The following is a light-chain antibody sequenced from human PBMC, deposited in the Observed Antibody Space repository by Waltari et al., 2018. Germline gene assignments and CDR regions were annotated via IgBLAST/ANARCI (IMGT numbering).Light chain of an antibody. CDR3: GTWDSSLSAGV. J-gene: IGLJ3*02. Sequence: QSVLTQPPSVSAAPGQKVTISCSGSTSNIGNNYVSWYQQVPGTAPKPLIYGNRPGPSGIPDRFSGSTSGTSATPGITGLQTGDEADYYCGTWDSSLSAGVFGGGTKVTV. CDR2: GNR. CDR1: TSNIGNNY. V-gene: IGLV1-51*01.